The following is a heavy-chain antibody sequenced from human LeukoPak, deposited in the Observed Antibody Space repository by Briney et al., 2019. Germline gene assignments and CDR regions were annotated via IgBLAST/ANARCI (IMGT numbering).Heavy chain of an antibody. J-gene: IGHJ3*02. CDR3: ARHRQYDADVFDI. CDR1: AGSISSYY. V-gene: IGHV4-59*08. D-gene: IGHD2-8*01. CDR2: ISYSGST. Sequence: SETLSLTCTVSAGSISSYYWSWLRQPPGKGQEWIGYISYSGSTKYNPSLKSRVTISIDTSKKQFSLNLSSVTAADTAVYYCARHRQYDADVFDIWGQGTMVTVSS.